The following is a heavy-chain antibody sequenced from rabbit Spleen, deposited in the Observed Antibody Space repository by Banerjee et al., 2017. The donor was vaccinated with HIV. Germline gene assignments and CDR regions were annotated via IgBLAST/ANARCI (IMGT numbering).Heavy chain of an antibody. V-gene: IGHV1S40*01. J-gene: IGHJ3*01. CDR1: GFSFSNYFY. D-gene: IGHD4-1*01. CDR2: IYAGSSGST. Sequence: QSLEESGGDLVKPGASLTLTCTASGFSFSNYFYMCWVRQAPGKGLEWIACIYAGSSGSTYYASWVNGRFTISSDNAQSTVDLKMTSLTAADTATYFCARAIVPWLGLTRLDLWGPGTLVTVS. CDR3: ARAIVPWLGLTRLDL.